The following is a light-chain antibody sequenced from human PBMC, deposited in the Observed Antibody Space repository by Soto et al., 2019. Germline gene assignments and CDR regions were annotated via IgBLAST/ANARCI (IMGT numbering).Light chain of an antibody. Sequence: IVMTQSPDSLAVSLGERATINCKSSQSILDSFNNKNSLAWYQHKPGQPPKLLIYWSSTRESGVPDRFSGSGSGTDFTLTISSLQAEDVAVYYCQQYNSAPYTFGQGTKLEIK. CDR1: QSILDSFNNKNS. J-gene: IGKJ2*01. V-gene: IGKV4-1*01. CDR3: QQYNSAPYT. CDR2: WSS.